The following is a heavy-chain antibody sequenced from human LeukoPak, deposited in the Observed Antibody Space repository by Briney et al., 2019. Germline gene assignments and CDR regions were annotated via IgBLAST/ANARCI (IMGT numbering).Heavy chain of an antibody. CDR2: IYYSGST. J-gene: IGHJ4*02. CDR3: ARHSPIELVGAIGY. V-gene: IGHV4-39*01. D-gene: IGHD1-26*01. CDR1: GGSISSSSYY. Sequence: PSETLSLTCTVSGGSISSSSYYWGWIRQPPGKGLEWIGSIYYSGSTYYNPSLKSRVTISVDTSKNQFSLKLSSVTAADTAVYYCARHSPIELVGAIGYWGQGTLVTVSS.